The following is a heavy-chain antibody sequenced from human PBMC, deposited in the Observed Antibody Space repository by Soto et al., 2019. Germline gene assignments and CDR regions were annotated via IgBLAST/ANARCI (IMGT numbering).Heavy chain of an antibody. CDR3: AIRVNNYFDP. CDR1: GGSISSGGYY. V-gene: IGHV4-31*03. CDR2: IYYTGGT. Sequence: QVQLQESGPGLVKPSETLSLTCTVSGGSISSGGYYWSWIRQHPGKGLEWIGYIYYTGGTYYNPSLKSRLTISLDTSKNQFSLKLNSLTVADTAVYYCAIRVNNYFDPWGQGTLVTVSS. J-gene: IGHJ5*02.